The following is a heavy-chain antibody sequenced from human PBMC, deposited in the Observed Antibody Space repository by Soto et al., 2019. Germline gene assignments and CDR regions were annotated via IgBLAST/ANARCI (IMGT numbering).Heavy chain of an antibody. CDR3: VRSGGPYWGNYHDY. CDR2: IYHSGST. CDR1: SGSISSSNW. Sequence: TLSLTCAVSSGSISSSNWWSWVRQPPGKGLEWIGEIYHSGSTNYNPSLKSRVTISVDKSKNQFSLKLSSVTAADTAVYYCVRSGGPYWGNYHDYWGQGTLVTVSS. D-gene: IGHD7-27*01. J-gene: IGHJ4*02. V-gene: IGHV4-4*02.